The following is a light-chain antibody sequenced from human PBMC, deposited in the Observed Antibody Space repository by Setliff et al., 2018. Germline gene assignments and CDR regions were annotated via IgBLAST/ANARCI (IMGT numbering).Light chain of an antibody. V-gene: IGLV2-14*03. Sequence: ALTQPPSASGSPGQSITISCTGSSSDVGGYDYVSWYQHHPGRAPKFMIYDVIKRPSGVSNRFSGSKSGNTASLTISGLQAEDEADYYCFSYTSSSSYVFGSGTKVTVL. CDR1: SSDVGGYDY. CDR3: FSYTSSSSYV. CDR2: DVI. J-gene: IGLJ1*01.